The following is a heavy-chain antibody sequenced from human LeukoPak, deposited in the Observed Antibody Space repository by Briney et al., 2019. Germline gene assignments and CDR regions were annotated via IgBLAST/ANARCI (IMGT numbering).Heavy chain of an antibody. CDR1: GFTFSSYS. J-gene: IGHJ4*02. D-gene: IGHD3-10*01. Sequence: GGSLRLSCAASGFTFSSYSMNWVRQAPGKGLEWVSYISSSSSTIYYADSVKGRLTISRDNAKNSLYLQMNSLRDEDTAVYYCAREPYGSGSYQFDYWGQGTLVTVSS. CDR2: ISSSSSTI. V-gene: IGHV3-48*02. CDR3: AREPYGSGSYQFDY.